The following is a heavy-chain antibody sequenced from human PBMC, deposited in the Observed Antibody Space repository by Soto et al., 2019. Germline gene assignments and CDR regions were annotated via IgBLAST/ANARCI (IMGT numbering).Heavy chain of an antibody. D-gene: IGHD1-26*01. CDR3: ARNRVVGATTSSFDP. V-gene: IGHV4-59*01. CDR1: GGSISSYY. CDR2: IYYSGST. J-gene: IGHJ5*02. Sequence: PSETLSLTCTVSGGSISSYYWSWIRQPPGKGLEWIGYIYYSGSTNYNPSLKSRVTISVDTSKNQFSLKLSSVTAADTAVYYCARNRVVGATTSSFDPWGQGTLVTVSS.